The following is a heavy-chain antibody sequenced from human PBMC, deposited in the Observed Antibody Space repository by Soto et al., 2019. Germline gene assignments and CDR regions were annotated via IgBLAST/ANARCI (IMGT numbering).Heavy chain of an antibody. Sequence: HPGGSLRLSCLPSGLIVSTNYMGWVRQAPGKGLEWVAVIYSGSNTKYADSVRGRFTISRDNSKNTLYLQMNSLRAEDTAVYYCAKGYPWEVLRFLEWLPPLYGMDVWGQGTTVTVSS. V-gene: IGHV3-66*01. J-gene: IGHJ6*02. CDR2: IYSGSNT. CDR3: AKGYPWEVLRFLEWLPPLYGMDV. CDR1: GLIVSTNY. D-gene: IGHD3-3*01.